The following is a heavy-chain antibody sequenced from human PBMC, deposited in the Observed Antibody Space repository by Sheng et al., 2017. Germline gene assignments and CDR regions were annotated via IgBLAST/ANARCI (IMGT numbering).Heavy chain of an antibody. CDR3: ATFERWLQYPDLDY. CDR1: GGSISSSSYY. D-gene: IGHD5-12*01. Sequence: QLQLQESGPGLVKPSETLSLTCTVSGGSISSSSYYWGWIRQPPGKGLEWIGSIYYSGSTYYNPSLKSRVTISVDTSKNQFSLKLSSVTAADTAVYYCATFERWLQYPDLDYWGQGTLVTVSS. CDR2: IYYSGST. J-gene: IGHJ4*02. V-gene: IGHV4-39*07.